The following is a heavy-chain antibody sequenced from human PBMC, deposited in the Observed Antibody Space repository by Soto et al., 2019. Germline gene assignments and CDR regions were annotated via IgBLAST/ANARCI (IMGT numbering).Heavy chain of an antibody. J-gene: IGHJ4*02. D-gene: IGHD6-6*01. V-gene: IGHV1-69*13. Sequence: GASVKVSCKASGGTFSSYAISWVRQAPGQGLEWMGGIIPIFGTANYAQKFQGRVTITADESTSTAYMELSSLRSEDTAVYYCARIDRYSSSPKVSDYWGQGTLVTVS. CDR2: IIPIFGTA. CDR3: ARIDRYSSSPKVSDY. CDR1: GGTFSSYA.